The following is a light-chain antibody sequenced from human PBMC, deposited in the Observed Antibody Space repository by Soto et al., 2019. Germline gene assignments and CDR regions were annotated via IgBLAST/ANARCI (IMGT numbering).Light chain of an antibody. V-gene: IGLV2-14*01. CDR1: SSDVGDYDF. CDR3: SSKTSTDTLV. CDR2: DVT. J-gene: IGLJ1*01. Sequence: QSALTQPASVSGSPGQSITISCTGSSSDVGDYDFVAWYQQSPGEAPKVMIYDVTSRPPGVSNRFSGSKSGNTASLTISGLQAEDEADYYCSSKTSTDTLVFGTGTKLTVL.